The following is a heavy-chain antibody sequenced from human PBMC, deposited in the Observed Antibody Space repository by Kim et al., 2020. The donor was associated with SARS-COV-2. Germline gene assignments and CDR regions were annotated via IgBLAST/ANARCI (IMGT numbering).Heavy chain of an antibody. V-gene: IGHV3-73*01. CDR3: TSVVDTAMDIDAFDI. J-gene: IGHJ3*02. CDR2: IRSKANSYAT. Sequence: GGSLRLSCAASGFTFSGSAMHWVRQASGKGLEWVGRIRSKANSYATAYAASVKGRFTISRDDSKNTAYLQMNSLKTEDTAVYYCTSVVDTAMDIDAFDIWGQGTMVTVSS. D-gene: IGHD5-18*01. CDR1: GFTFSGSA.